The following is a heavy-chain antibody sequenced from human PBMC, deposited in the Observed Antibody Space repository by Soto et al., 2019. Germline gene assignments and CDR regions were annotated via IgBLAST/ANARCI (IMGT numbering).Heavy chain of an antibody. CDR1: GGSTIGYY. V-gene: IGHV4-59*01. J-gene: IGHJ4*02. CDR3: TRVGGYYGDYPNCYY. D-gene: IGHD4-17*01. Sequence: SETLSLTCTVSGGSTIGYYWSWIRQPPGKGLQWIGNIQYSGSTNYNPALKSRVTISVGSPRNQVSLKLSSVTAADAAVYYCTRVGGYYGDYPNCYYWGQGTLVTVSS. CDR2: IQYSGST.